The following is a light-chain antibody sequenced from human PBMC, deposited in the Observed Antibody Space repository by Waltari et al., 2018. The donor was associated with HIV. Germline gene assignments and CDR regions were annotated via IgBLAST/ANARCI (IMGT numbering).Light chain of an antibody. V-gene: IGLV3-10*01. CDR2: EDN. Sequence: SYELTQPPSVSVSPGQTARITCPGAASPKKYAYWYQQRSGQAPVLVIYEDNKRPSGIPERFSGSSSGTMATLTISGAQVEDEADYSCFSTDSSGNHRVFGGGTKLTVL. CDR1: ASPKKY. J-gene: IGLJ3*02. CDR3: FSTDSSGNHRV.